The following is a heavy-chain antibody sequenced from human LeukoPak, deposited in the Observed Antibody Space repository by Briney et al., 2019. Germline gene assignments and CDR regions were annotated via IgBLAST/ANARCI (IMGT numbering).Heavy chain of an antibody. CDR2: ISYDGSNK. Sequence: GGSLRLSCAASGFTFSSYAMHWVRQAPGKGLEWVAVISYDGSNKYYADSVKGRFTISRDNSKNTLYLQMNSLRAEDTAVYYCAREYYDFWKIGDYYYGMDVWGQGTTVTVSS. CDR3: AREYYDFWKIGDYYYGMDV. V-gene: IGHV3-30-3*01. CDR1: GFTFSSYA. D-gene: IGHD3-3*01. J-gene: IGHJ6*02.